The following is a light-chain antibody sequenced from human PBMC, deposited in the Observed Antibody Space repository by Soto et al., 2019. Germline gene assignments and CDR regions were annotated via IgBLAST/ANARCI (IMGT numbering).Light chain of an antibody. V-gene: IGLV4-69*01. Sequence: QPVLTQSPSASASLGASVKLTCTLSSGHNSYAIAWHQQHPEKGPRYLMKLNSAGSHSKGDGIPDRFSGSSSGAERYLTISSLQSEDEADYYCQTWGTGIQVFGGGTKLTVL. J-gene: IGLJ2*01. CDR1: SGHNSYA. CDR2: LNSAGSH. CDR3: QTWGTGIQV.